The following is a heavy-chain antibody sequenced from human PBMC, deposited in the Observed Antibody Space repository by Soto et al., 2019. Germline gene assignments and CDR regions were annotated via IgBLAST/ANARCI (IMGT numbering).Heavy chain of an antibody. CDR3: AKDAPCSSGNCYPYFFNY. CDR2: ISGSGGST. CDR1: GFTFSSYA. Sequence: PGGSLRLSCAASGFTFSSYAMTWVRQAPGKGLEWVSTISGSGGSTYYGDSVKGRFTISRDNSKSTLYLQMDSLRAEDTAVYYCAKDAPCSSGNCYPYFFNYWGQGSLVIVSS. J-gene: IGHJ4*02. V-gene: IGHV3-23*01. D-gene: IGHD2-15*01.